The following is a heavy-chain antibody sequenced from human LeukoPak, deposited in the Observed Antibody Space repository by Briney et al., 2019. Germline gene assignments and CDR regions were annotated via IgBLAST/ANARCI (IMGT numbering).Heavy chain of an antibody. V-gene: IGHV4-38-2*01. D-gene: IGHD1-26*01. CDR1: GYSISSGYY. CDR3: ARHGLVETTYYYYYMDV. CDR2: IYHSGRT. J-gene: IGHJ6*03. Sequence: PSETLSLTCAVSGYSISSGYYWGWIRQPPGQGPEWIGRIYHSGRTSYNPPLKSRVTIAVDTSKNEFSLKLSSVTAADTAVYYCARHGLVETTYYYYYMDVWGKGTTVTVSS.